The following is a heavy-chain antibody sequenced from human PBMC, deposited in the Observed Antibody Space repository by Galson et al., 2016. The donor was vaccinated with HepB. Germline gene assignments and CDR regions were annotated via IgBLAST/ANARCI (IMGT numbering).Heavy chain of an antibody. CDR3: ARDDWGFYGMDV. Sequence: SLRLSCAVSGFTFSDYYMSWIRQAPGKGLEWISYISNSGSTIYYADSVKGRFTISRDNANNSLYLQMNSLRAEDTAVYYCARDDWGFYGMDVWGQGTTVTVSS. V-gene: IGHV3-11*01. CDR1: GFTFSDYY. D-gene: IGHD7-27*01. CDR2: ISNSGSTI. J-gene: IGHJ6*02.